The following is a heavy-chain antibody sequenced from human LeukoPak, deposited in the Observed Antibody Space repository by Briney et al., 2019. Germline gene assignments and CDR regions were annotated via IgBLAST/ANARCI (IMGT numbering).Heavy chain of an antibody. J-gene: IGHJ4*02. CDR2: ISGSGGST. Sequence: GGSLRLFCAASGFTFSSYAMSWVRQAPGKGLEWVSAISGSGGSTYYADSVKGRFTISRDNSKNTLYLQMNSLRAEDTAVYYCAKATDSIVATSYDYWGQGTLVTVSS. CDR3: AKATDSIVATSYDY. CDR1: GFTFSSYA. D-gene: IGHD5-12*01. V-gene: IGHV3-23*01.